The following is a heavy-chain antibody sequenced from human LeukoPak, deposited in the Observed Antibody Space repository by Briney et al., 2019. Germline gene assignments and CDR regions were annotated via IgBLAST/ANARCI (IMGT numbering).Heavy chain of an antibody. CDR1: GYTFTSYG. Sequence: ASVKVSCKASGYTFTSYGISWGRQAPGQGLEWMGWISAYNGNTNYAEKLQGRVTMTTDTSTSTAYMELRSLRSDDTAVYYCARGGYYDSSGYYPYWGQGTLVTVSS. D-gene: IGHD3-22*01. V-gene: IGHV1-18*01. CDR3: ARGGYYDSSGYYPY. CDR2: ISAYNGNT. J-gene: IGHJ4*02.